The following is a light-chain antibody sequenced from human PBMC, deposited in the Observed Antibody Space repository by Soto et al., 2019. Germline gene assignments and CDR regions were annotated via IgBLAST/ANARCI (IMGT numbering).Light chain of an antibody. J-gene: IGKJ1*01. V-gene: IGKV3-15*01. CDR2: GAA. CDR3: QQYNNRPPPWT. CDR1: QSVSSN. Sequence: EIVMTQSPATLSVAPGERATLSCRASQSVSSNLAGYQQKPGQAPRLLIYGAATRATGIAARFSGSGSGTEFALTNICLQSEAFAVSYCQQYNNRPPPWTFRQGTQVEIK.